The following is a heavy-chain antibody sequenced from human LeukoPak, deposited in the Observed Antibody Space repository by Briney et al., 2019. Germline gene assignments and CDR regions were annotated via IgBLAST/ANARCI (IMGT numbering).Heavy chain of an antibody. D-gene: IGHD6-13*01. Sequence: SETLSLTCAVYGGSFSGYYWSWIRQPPGKGLEWIGEINHSGSTNYNPSLKSRVTISVDTSKNQFSLKLSSVTAADTAVYYCARVRLAAPDVWGKGTTVTVSS. CDR3: ARVRLAAPDV. CDR1: GGSFSGYY. V-gene: IGHV4-34*01. CDR2: INHSGST. J-gene: IGHJ6*04.